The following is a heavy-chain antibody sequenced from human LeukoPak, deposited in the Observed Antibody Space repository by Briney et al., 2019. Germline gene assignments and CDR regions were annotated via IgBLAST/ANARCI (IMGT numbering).Heavy chain of an antibody. D-gene: IGHD3-10*01. Sequence: SETLSLTCAVYGGSFSGYYWSWIRQPPGKGLEWIGEINHSGSTNYNASLKSRVTISVDTSKNQFSLKLSSVTAADTAVYYCARGRGILWFGESTFGYWGQGTLVTVSS. J-gene: IGHJ4*02. V-gene: IGHV4-34*01. CDR1: GGSFSGYY. CDR2: INHSGST. CDR3: ARGRGILWFGESTFGY.